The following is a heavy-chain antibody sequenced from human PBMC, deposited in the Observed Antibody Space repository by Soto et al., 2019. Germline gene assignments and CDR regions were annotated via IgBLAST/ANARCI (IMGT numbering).Heavy chain of an antibody. Sequence: PGGSLRLSCAASGFTFSSYGMHWVRQAPGKGLEWVAVISYDGSNKYYADSVKGRFTISRDNSKNTLYLQMNSLRAEDTAVYYCAKARGRKWEYFDYWGQGTLVTVS. CDR3: AKARGRKWEYFDY. D-gene: IGHD1-26*01. V-gene: IGHV3-30*18. CDR2: ISYDGSNK. J-gene: IGHJ4*02. CDR1: GFTFSSYG.